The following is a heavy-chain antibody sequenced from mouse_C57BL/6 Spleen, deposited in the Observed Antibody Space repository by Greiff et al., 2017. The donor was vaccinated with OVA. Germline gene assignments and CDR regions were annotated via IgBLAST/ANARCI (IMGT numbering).Heavy chain of an antibody. J-gene: IGHJ3*01. Sequence: VQLVESGPGLVQPSQSLSITCTVSGFSLTSYGVHWVRQSPGKGLEWLGGIWRGGSTDYNAAFMSRLSITKDNSKSQVFFKMNSLQADDTAIYYCAKNGDYDGWFAYWGQGTLVTVSA. CDR3: AKNGDYDGWFAY. V-gene: IGHV2-5*01. CDR2: IWRGGST. D-gene: IGHD2-4*01. CDR1: GFSLTSYG.